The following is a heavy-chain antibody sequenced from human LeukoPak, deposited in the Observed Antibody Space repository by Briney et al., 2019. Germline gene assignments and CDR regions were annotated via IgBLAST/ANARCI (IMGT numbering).Heavy chain of an antibody. V-gene: IGHV4-59*02. CDR2: ISHSGSV. Sequence: SETLSLTCTVSGGSVSNYYWSWIRQSPGKGLEWIGYISHSGSVNYNPSLKSRVTMSVDTSKNQFSLKLSSVTAADTAVYYCARVRGREGSTVIIDYWGQGTLVTVSS. CDR3: ARVRGREGSTVIIDY. CDR1: GGSVSNYY. D-gene: IGHD3-10*01. J-gene: IGHJ4*02.